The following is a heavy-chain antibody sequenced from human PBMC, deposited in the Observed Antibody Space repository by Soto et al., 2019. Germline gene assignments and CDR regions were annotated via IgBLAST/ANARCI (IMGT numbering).Heavy chain of an antibody. D-gene: IGHD3-10*01. CDR3: ARDLNLSGGYYYYGMDV. CDR1: GFTFSSYG. V-gene: IGHV3-33*01. Sequence: GGSLRLSCAASGFTFSSYGMHWVRQAPGKGLEWVAVIWYDGSNKYYADSVKGRFTISRDNSKNTLYLQMNSLRAEDTAVYYCARDLNLSGGYYYYGMDVWGQGTTVTVSS. CDR2: IWYDGSNK. J-gene: IGHJ6*02.